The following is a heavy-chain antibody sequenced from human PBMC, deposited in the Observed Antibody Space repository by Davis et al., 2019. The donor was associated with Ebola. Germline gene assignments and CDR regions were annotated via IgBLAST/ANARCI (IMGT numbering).Heavy chain of an antibody. CDR2: IIPIFGTA. CDR1: GYTFTSYG. J-gene: IGHJ3*02. CDR3: VRGGYTPMAPRALDI. D-gene: IGHD5-18*01. V-gene: IGHV1-69*13. Sequence: SVKVSCKASGYTFTSYGISWVRQAPGQGLEWMGGIIPIFGTANYAQKFQGRVTITADESTSTAYMELSSLRSEDTAVYYCVRGGYTPMAPRALDIWGQGTTVTVSS.